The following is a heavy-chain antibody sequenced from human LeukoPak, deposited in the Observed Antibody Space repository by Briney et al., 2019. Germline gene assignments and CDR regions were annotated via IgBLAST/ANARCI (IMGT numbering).Heavy chain of an antibody. CDR3: ARGLFGGFAAAPFDH. Sequence: SVKVSCKASGGTFDNYAVNRVREAPGLGLEWMGRIIPMLGKTNSAQKFQDRVTFTADKSTGTAYMELTHLRPDDTAVYFCARGLFGGFAAAPFDHWGQGTLVTVSP. CDR1: GGTFDNYA. CDR2: IIPMLGKT. V-gene: IGHV1-69*04. D-gene: IGHD2-2*01. J-gene: IGHJ4*02.